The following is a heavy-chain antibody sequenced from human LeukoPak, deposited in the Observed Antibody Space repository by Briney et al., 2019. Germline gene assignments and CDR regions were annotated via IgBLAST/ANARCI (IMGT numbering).Heavy chain of an antibody. V-gene: IGHV3-23*01. CDR2: ISGSGGTT. CDR3: AKRSSVPIRYFDY. Sequence: GGSLRLSCAASGLTFSSYAMSWVRQAPGKGLEWVSAISGSGGTTYYPDFVKGRFTISRDNSKNTLYLQMNSLRVYDTAIYYCAKRSSVPIRYFDYWGQGSLVTVSS. J-gene: IGHJ4*02. D-gene: IGHD3-16*01. CDR1: GLTFSSYA.